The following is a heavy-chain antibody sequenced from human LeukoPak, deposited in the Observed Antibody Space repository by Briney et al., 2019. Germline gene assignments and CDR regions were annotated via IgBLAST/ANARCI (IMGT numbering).Heavy chain of an antibody. D-gene: IGHD5-12*01. Sequence: PGGSLRLSCAASGFTFSSYSMNWVRQAPGKGLEWVSYISSSSSTIYYADSVKGRFTISRDNAKNSLYLQMNSLRAEDTAVYYCASAVVATDQDPPFDYWGQGTLVTVSS. V-gene: IGHV3-48*01. CDR2: ISSSSSTI. CDR1: GFTFSSYS. CDR3: ASAVVATDQDPPFDY. J-gene: IGHJ4*02.